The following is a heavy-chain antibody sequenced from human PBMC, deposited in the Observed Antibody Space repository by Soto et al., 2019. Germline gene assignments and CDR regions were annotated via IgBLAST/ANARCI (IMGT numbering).Heavy chain of an antibody. V-gene: IGHV4-30-2*01. D-gene: IGHD2-2*01. J-gene: IGHJ4*02. CDR2: IYDNGGT. CDR1: GHSIISGGYY. Sequence: PSETLSLTCAVSGHSIISGGYYWNWIRPPQGKGLEWIGSIYDNGGTYYNPSLKSRVTISIDRSKNQFSLKLNSVTAADTAVFYCARLDAYNSFDYWGPGILVTVSS. CDR3: ARLDAYNSFDY.